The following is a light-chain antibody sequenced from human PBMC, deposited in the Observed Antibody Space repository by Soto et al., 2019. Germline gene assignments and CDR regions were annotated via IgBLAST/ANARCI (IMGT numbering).Light chain of an antibody. J-gene: IGKJ5*01. Sequence: DIQMTQSPSSVSASVGDRVTITCRSSEDISTWLAWYQQKPGKAPKLLIYAASSLQSGVPSRFSGSGSGTEFTLTISSLQPEDFATYYCLQHNAFPLTFGQGTLLEIK. CDR1: EDISTW. V-gene: IGKV1-12*01. CDR3: LQHNAFPLT. CDR2: AAS.